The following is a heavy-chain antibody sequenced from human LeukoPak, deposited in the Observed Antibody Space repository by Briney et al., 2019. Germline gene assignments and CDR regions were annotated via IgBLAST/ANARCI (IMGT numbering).Heavy chain of an antibody. D-gene: IGHD5-18*01. V-gene: IGHV4-39*01. CDR1: GGSISSSSYY. CDR3: TRHVHNYGIDY. CDR2: INYGGST. Sequence: SETLSLTCTVSGGSISSSSYYWGWFRQPPGKGLEGIANINYGGSTYYNPSLKSRVTISADTSKSQFSLKLSSVTAADTAVYYCTRHVHNYGIDYWGQGTLVTVSS. J-gene: IGHJ4*02.